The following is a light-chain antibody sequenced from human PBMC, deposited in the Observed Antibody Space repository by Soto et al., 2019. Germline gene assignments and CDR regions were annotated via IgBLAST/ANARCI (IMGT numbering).Light chain of an antibody. CDR2: GAS. Sequence: EIVMKQSPATLSVSPGKRATLSCRASQSVSSNLAWYQQKPGQTPRLLIYGASTTATGIPARFSGSGSGTEFTLSISSLQSEDVATYYCQKYNSAPLTFGGGTKVDI. CDR1: QSVSSN. J-gene: IGKJ4*01. CDR3: QKYNSAPLT. V-gene: IGKV3-15*01.